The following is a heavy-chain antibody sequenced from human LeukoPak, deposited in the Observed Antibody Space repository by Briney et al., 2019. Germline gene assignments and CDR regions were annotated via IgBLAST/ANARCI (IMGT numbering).Heavy chain of an antibody. CDR1: GFTFDDYG. D-gene: IGHD5-18*01. Sequence: GGSLRLSCAASGFTFDDYGMSWVRQAPGKGLEWVSGINWNGGITAYADSVKGRFTISRDNAKNSLYLQMNSLRAEDTALYHCAKDMDHVDTAMVFDYWGQGTLVTVSS. CDR3: AKDMDHVDTAMVFDY. CDR2: INWNGGIT. V-gene: IGHV3-20*01. J-gene: IGHJ4*02.